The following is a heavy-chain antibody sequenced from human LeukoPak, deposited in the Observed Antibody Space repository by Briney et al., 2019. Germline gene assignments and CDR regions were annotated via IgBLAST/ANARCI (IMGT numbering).Heavy chain of an antibody. CDR3: AREHGDRAYGMGV. V-gene: IGHV4-59*01. D-gene: IGHD4-17*01. CDR2: IYYSGST. Sequence: PSETLSLTCTVSGGSISSYYWSWIRHPPGKGLEWIGYIYYSGSTNYNPSLKSRVTISVDTSKNQFSLKLSSVTAADTAVYYCAREHGDRAYGMGVWGQGTTVTVSS. J-gene: IGHJ6*02. CDR1: GGSISSYY.